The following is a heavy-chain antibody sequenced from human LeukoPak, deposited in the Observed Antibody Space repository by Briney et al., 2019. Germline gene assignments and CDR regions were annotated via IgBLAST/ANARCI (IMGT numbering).Heavy chain of an antibody. CDR2: INHSGST. CDR1: GGSFSGYY. CDR3: ARLRAGRGRYYYGSGSCYNHNWFDP. D-gene: IGHD3-10*01. V-gene: IGHV4-34*01. Sequence: KTSETLSLTCAVYGGSFSGYYWSWIRQPPGKGLEWIGEINHSGSTNYNPSLKSRGTISVDTSKNQFSLKLSSVTAADTAVYYCARLRAGRGRYYYGSGSCYNHNWFDPWGQGTLVTVSS. J-gene: IGHJ5*02.